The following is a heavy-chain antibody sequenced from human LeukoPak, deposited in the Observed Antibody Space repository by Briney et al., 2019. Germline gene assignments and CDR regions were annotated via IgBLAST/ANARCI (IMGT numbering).Heavy chain of an antibody. V-gene: IGHV1-18*01. CDR1: GYTFSSYG. D-gene: IGHD5-12*01. J-gene: IGHJ4*02. CDR3: ARDLTLYSGYDLDY. Sequence: GASVKVSCKASGYTFSSYGITWVRQAPGQGLEWMGWISTYNGKTSNAQNLQGRVTMTTDTSTSTAYMEVRSLRSEDTAVYYCARDLTLYSGYDLDYWGQGTLVTVSS. CDR2: ISTYNGKT.